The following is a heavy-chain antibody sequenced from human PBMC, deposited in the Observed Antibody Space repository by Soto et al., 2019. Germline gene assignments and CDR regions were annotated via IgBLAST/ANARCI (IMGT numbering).Heavy chain of an antibody. CDR3: AREGEMPYYYYGLDV. CDR1: GYTFTSYG. CDR2: ISGYDGHT. V-gene: IGHV1-18*01. D-gene: IGHD3-16*01. J-gene: IGHJ6*02. Sequence: ASVKVSCKASGYTFTSYGITWVRQAPGQGFEWMGWISGYDGHTKYAQKFQGRVIMTTDTSTSTVYMDLRSLRSDDTAVYYCAREGEMPYYYYGLDVWGQGTTVTVSS.